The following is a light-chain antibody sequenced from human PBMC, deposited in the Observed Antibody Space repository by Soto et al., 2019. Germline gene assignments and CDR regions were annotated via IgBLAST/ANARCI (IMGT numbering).Light chain of an antibody. V-gene: IGKV3-20*01. Sequence: EIVMTQSPATLSVSPGERATLSCRASQSVSSYLAWYQQKPGQAPRLLIYDASNRATGIPDRFSGSGSGTDFTLTIRRLEPEDFAVYYCQQYDSSPPGTFGQGTKVDIK. CDR2: DAS. CDR3: QQYDSSPPGT. J-gene: IGKJ1*01. CDR1: QSVSSY.